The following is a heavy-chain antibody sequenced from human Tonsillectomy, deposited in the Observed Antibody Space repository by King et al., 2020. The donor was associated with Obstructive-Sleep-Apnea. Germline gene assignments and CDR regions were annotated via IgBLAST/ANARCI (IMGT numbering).Heavy chain of an antibody. D-gene: IGHD3-16*02. Sequence: QLVQSGAEVKKPGASVKVSCKASGYSFSTYGISWVRQAPGQGLEWMGWISAYNGDSNYAQKFEGRVTMTTDTSTRTAYMELRSLRSDDTAVYYCARDHPDRMFGGVIVLRPLTNDAFDIWGQGTMVTVSS. CDR1: GYSFSTYG. CDR2: ISAYNGDS. CDR3: ARDHPDRMFGGVIVLRPLTNDAFDI. J-gene: IGHJ3*02. V-gene: IGHV1-18*01.